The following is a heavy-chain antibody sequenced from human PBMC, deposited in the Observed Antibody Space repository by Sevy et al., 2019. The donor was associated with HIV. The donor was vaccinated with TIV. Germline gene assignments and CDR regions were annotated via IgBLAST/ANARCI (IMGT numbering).Heavy chain of an antibody. V-gene: IGHV4-59*08. Sequence: SETLSLTCTVSGGPITHYYWSWLRQPPGKGLQWIGNIFYTGSTNYNPSFKSRVTISLVRSKNQFSLKLTSVTAADTAVYYCARRNDFDIWGQGTMVTVSS. CDR1: GGPITHYY. CDR2: IFYTGST. CDR3: ARRNDFDI. J-gene: IGHJ3*02.